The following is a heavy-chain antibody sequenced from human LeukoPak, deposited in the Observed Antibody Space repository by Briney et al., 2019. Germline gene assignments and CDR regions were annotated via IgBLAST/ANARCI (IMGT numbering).Heavy chain of an antibody. Sequence: ASVKVSCKASGYTFTSYGISWVRQAPGQGLEWMEWISAYNGNTNYAQKLQGRVTMTTDTSTSTAYMELRSLRSDDTAVYYCTRGVQQLPNRYFDYWGQGTLVTVSS. V-gene: IGHV1-18*01. J-gene: IGHJ4*02. D-gene: IGHD6-13*01. CDR3: TRGVQQLPNRYFDY. CDR1: GYTFTSYG. CDR2: ISAYNGNT.